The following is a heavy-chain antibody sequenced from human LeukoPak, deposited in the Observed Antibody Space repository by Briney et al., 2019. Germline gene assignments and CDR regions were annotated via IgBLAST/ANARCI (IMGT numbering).Heavy chain of an antibody. Sequence: SVTVSCKASGGTFSSYAISWVRQAPGQGLEWMGGIIPIFGTANYAQKFQGRVTITTDESTSTAYMELSSLRSEDTAVYYCARASYGYSSFDYWGQGTLVTVSS. D-gene: IGHD5-24*01. CDR2: IIPIFGTA. CDR1: GGTFSSYA. V-gene: IGHV1-69*05. J-gene: IGHJ4*02. CDR3: ARASYGYSSFDY.